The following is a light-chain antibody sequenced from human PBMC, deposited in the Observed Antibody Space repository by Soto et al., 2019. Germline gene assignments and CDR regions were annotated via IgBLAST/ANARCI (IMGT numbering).Light chain of an antibody. J-gene: IGKJ5*01. CDR2: GAS. CDR1: QNVLSN. V-gene: IGKV3-15*01. CDR3: QQYNSYSIT. Sequence: EVVMTQSPGTLSVSPGERATLSCRASQNVLSNLAWYQQKPGQAPRLLIYGASTRATGIPARFSGSGSGTEFTLTVNSLQSEDFAVYYCQQYNSYSITFGQGTRLEIK.